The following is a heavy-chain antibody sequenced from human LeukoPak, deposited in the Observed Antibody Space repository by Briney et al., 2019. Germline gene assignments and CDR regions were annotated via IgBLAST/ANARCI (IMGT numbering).Heavy chain of an antibody. D-gene: IGHD5-12*01. V-gene: IGHV1-18*01. CDR2: ISAYNDNI. J-gene: IGHJ4*02. CDR3: ARDGGYSGYNSY. Sequence: LXWXGWISAYNDNINYAQKLQGRVTMTTDTSTSTAYMELRSLRSDDTAVYYCARDGGYSGYNSYWGQGTLVTVSS.